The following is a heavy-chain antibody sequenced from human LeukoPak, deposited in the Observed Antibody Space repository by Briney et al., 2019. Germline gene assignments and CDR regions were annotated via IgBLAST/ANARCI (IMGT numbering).Heavy chain of an antibody. Sequence: SETLSLTCTVSGGSISGYYWSWVRQPPGKGLEYIGYIYYSGSTNYSPSLKSRVTISVDTSKHQFSLKLSSATAADTAVYYCARLDTIFGVAKGFDYWGQGTLVTVSS. CDR3: ARLDTIFGVAKGFDY. J-gene: IGHJ4*02. D-gene: IGHD3-3*01. CDR1: GGSISGYY. CDR2: IYYSGST. V-gene: IGHV4-59*01.